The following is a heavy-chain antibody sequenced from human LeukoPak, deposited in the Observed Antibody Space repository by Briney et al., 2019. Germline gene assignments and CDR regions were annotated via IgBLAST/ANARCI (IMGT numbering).Heavy chain of an antibody. CDR3: ARMYGSGTY. V-gene: IGHV3-7*01. Sequence: GGSLRLSCAASGFTFSRYWMSWVRQAPGKGLEWVANIKQDGSQKSYVDSVKGRFTISRDNAKNSLYLQMNSLRAEDTAVYYCARMYGSGTYWGQGTLVTVSS. D-gene: IGHD3-10*01. J-gene: IGHJ4*02. CDR1: GFTFSRYW. CDR2: IKQDGSQK.